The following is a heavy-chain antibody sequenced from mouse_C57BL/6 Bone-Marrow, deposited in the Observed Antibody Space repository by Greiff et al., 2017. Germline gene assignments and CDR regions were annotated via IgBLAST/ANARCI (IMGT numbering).Heavy chain of an antibody. Sequence: QVQLQQPGAELVMPGASVKLSCKASGYTFTSYWMHWVKQRPGQGLEWIGEIDPSDSYTNYNQKFKGKSTLTVDKSSSTAYRQLSSLTSEDSAVYYCAREKSSPLEWYFDVWGTGTTVTVSS. CDR1: GYTFTSYW. CDR3: AREKSSPLEWYFDV. CDR2: IDPSDSYT. J-gene: IGHJ1*03. D-gene: IGHD1-3*01. V-gene: IGHV1-69*01.